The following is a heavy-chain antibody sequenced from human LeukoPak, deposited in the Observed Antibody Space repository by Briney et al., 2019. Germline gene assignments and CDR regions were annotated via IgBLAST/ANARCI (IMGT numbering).Heavy chain of an antibody. CDR1: GFIFSNSG. D-gene: IGHD7-27*01. CDR3: AKGVANWGNFDY. J-gene: IGHJ4*02. CDR2: VRPDTDDK. Sequence: GGSLRLSCAASGFIFSNSGMHWVRQGPDKGLEWVAFVRPDTDDKYYAESVKGRFTISRDNSKNTLYLQLNSLRVEDTALYYCAKGVANWGNFDYWGQGTLVTVSS. V-gene: IGHV3-30*02.